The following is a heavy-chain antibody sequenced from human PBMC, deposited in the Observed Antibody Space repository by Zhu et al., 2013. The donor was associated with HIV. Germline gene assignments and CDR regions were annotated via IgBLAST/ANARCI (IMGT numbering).Heavy chain of an antibody. J-gene: IGHJ3*02. CDR1: GYTFTSYG. CDR2: ISAYNGNT. D-gene: IGHD3-22*01. CDR3: AREQDYYDSSGYEAFDI. V-gene: IGHV1-18*01. Sequence: QVQLVQSGAEVKKPGASVKVSCKASGYTFTSYGISWVRQAPGQGLEWMGWISAYNGNTNYAQKLQGRVTMTTDTSTSTAYMELRSLRSDDTAVYYCAREQDYYDSSGYEAFDIWGQGDNGHRLF.